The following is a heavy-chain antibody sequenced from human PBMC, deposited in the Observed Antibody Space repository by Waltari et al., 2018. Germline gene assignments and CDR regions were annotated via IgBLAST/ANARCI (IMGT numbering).Heavy chain of an antibody. V-gene: IGHV3-74*01. CDR1: GFTFSSYW. Sequence: EVQLVESGGGLVQPGGSLRLSCAVSGFTFSSYWMHWCRPTPGEGLVWLSRTKTDGSFTNYADSVEGRFTMSRDNAKDTVYLQMNSLRAEDTAIYYCVRGSLNPGFDYWGQGTLVTVSS. J-gene: IGHJ4*02. CDR2: TKTDGSFT. CDR3: VRGSLNPGFDY.